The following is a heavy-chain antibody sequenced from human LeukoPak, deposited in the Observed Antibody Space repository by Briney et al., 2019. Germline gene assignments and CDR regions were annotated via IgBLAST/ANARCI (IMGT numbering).Heavy chain of an antibody. CDR1: GFTVSSNY. D-gene: IGHD1-26*01. V-gene: IGHV3-66*02. J-gene: IGHJ6*03. CDR3: AREDSGSYGHYYYMDV. Sequence: GGSLRLSCAASGFTVSSNYMSWVRQAPGKGLEWVSVIYSGGSTYYADSVKGRFTISRDNSKNTLYLQMNSLRAEDTAAYYCAREDSGSYGHYYYMDVWGKGTTVTVSS. CDR2: IYSGGST.